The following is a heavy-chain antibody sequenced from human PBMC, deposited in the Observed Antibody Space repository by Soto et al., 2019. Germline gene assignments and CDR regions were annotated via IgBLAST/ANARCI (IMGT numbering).Heavy chain of an antibody. CDR1: GGTFSSYA. V-gene: IGHV1-69*13. CDR2: IIPIFGTA. D-gene: IGHD3-22*01. J-gene: IGHJ3*02. Sequence: GASVKVSCKASGGTFSSYAISWVRQAPGQGLEWMGGIIPIFGTANYAQKFQGRVTITADESTSTAYMELSSLRSEDTAVYYCARAPPPYDSSGYYYKGQAFDIWGQGTMVTVSS. CDR3: ARAPPPYDSSGYYYKGQAFDI.